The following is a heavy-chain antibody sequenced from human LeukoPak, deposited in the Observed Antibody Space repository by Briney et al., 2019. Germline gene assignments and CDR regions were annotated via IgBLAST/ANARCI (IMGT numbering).Heavy chain of an antibody. J-gene: IGHJ5*02. CDR2: IIPILGIA. D-gene: IGHD3-16*02. V-gene: IGHV1-69*04. Sequence: GASVKVSCKASGYTFTSYAISWVRQAPGQGLEWMGRIIPILGIANYAQKFQGRVTITADKSTSTAYMELSSLRSEDTAVYYCARLVLGELSLNWFDPWGQGTLVTVSS. CDR1: GYTFTSYA. CDR3: ARLVLGELSLNWFDP.